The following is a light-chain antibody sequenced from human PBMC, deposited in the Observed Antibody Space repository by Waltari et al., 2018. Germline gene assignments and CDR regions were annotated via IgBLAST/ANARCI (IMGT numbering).Light chain of an antibody. CDR1: SSDVGSYNL. CDR3: CSYAGSSTYV. CDR2: EVN. V-gene: IGLV2-23*02. Sequence: QSALTQPASVSGSPGQSVPISCTGASSDVGSYNLVSWYRQHPGKAPKLVIYEVNPRPSGVSHRFSGSKSGNTASLTISGLQTEDEADYFCCSYAGSSTYVFGTGTKVTVL. J-gene: IGLJ1*01.